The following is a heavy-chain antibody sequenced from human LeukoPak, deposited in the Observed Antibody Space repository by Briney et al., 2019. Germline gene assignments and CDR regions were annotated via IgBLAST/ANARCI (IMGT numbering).Heavy chain of an antibody. CDR3: AKESRYALYSSGWYGYLDY. V-gene: IGHV3-23*01. Sequence: ETLSLTCAVYGGSFSGYYWSWVRQAPGKGLEWVSAISGSGGSTYYADSVKGRFTISRDNSKNTLYLQMNSLRAEDTAVYYCAKESRYALYSSGWYGYLDYWGQGTLVTVSS. CDR1: GGSFSGYY. CDR2: ISGSGGST. D-gene: IGHD6-19*01. J-gene: IGHJ4*02.